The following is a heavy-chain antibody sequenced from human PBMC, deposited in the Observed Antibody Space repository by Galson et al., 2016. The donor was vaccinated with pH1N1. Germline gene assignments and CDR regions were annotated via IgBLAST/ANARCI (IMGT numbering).Heavy chain of an antibody. CDR3: AKVTDVCTVTRCFPYGMHA. Sequence: SLRLSCAASGFTFSSYAMYWVRQAPGKGLEWVSAISGSGGTTHDADSVKGRSTISRDNSKNTLYLQMQSLRAEDTATYYCAKVTDVCTVTRCFPYGMHAWGQGTTVTVSS. J-gene: IGHJ6*02. CDR1: GFTFSSYA. V-gene: IGHV3-23*01. CDR2: ISGSGGTT. D-gene: IGHD2-2*01.